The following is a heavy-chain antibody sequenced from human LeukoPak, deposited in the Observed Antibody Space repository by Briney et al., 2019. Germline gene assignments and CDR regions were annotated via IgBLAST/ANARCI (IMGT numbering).Heavy chain of an antibody. V-gene: IGHV4-34*01. CDR1: GESFSGYY. Sequence: SGTLSLTCAVYGESFSGYYWSWIRQPPGKGLEWIGEIHNDGSTKYNPSLKSRVTIPVDTSKNQFSWMLRSVTAADTAVVYLAGIRTIFGSSDYWGQGTLVTVSS. CDR2: IHNDGST. D-gene: IGHD3-3*01. CDR3: AGIRTIFGSSDY. J-gene: IGHJ4*02.